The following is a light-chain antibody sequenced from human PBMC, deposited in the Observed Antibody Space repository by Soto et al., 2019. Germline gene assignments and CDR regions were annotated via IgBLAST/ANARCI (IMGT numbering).Light chain of an antibody. V-gene: IGKV3-15*01. J-gene: IGKJ4*01. CDR3: QQYNNWPPLT. CDR1: QSDNSN. Sequence: EIVMTQSPATLSVSPGERANLSCRASQSDNSNLAWYQQKPGQAPRRLIYGASTRATGIPARFSGSGSGTEFTLTISSLQYEDFAIYYCQQYNNWPPLTFGGGTKGDIK. CDR2: GAS.